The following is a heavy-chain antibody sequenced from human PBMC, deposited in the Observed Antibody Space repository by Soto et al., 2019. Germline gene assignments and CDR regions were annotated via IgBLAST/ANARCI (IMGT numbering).Heavy chain of an antibody. Sequence: ASVKVSCKASGYTFTSYAMHWVRQAPGQRLEWMGWINAGNGNTKYSQKFQGRVTITRDTSASTAYMELSSLRSEDTAVYYCARDKNVVRGNYYGMDVWGQGTTVTVSS. D-gene: IGHD3-10*01. CDR2: INAGNGNT. J-gene: IGHJ6*02. V-gene: IGHV1-3*01. CDR3: ARDKNVVRGNYYGMDV. CDR1: GYTFTSYA.